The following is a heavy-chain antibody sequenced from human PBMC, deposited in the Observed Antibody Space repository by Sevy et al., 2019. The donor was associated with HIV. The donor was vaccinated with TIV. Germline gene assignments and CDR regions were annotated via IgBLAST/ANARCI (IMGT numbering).Heavy chain of an antibody. CDR2: INHSGGT. J-gene: IGHJ3*02. D-gene: IGHD2-15*01. V-gene: IGHV4-34*01. Sequence: SETLSLTCAVYGGSFSGYYWSWIRQPPGKGLEWIGEINHSGGTNYNPSLKSRVTISVDTSKNQFSLKLNSVTAADTAVYYXXXHCXGSSCSHAFDIWGQGTMVTVSS. CDR3: XXHCXGSSCSHAFDI. CDR1: GGSFSGYY.